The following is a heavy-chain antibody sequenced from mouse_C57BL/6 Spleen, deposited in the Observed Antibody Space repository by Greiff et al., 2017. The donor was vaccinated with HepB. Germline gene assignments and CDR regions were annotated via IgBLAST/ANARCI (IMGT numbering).Heavy chain of an antibody. J-gene: IGHJ4*01. V-gene: IGHV1-42*01. D-gene: IGHD1-1*01. CDR2: INPSTGGT. CDR3: ALRVLYAMDY. Sequence: VQLQQSGPELVKPGASVKISCKASGYSFTGYYMNWVKQSPEKSLEWIGEINPSTGGTTYNQKFKAKATLTVDKSSSTAYMQLKSLTSEDSAVYYCALRVLYAMDYWGQGTSVTVSS. CDR1: GYSFTGYY.